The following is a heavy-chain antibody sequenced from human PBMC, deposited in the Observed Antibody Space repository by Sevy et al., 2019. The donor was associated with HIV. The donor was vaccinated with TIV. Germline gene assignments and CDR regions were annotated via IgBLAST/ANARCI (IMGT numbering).Heavy chain of an antibody. Sequence: GGSLRLSCAASGFNFDTFWMGWVRQAPGRGLEWVASIDPRGKERDHLDSLKGRFTISRDNAKNSLYLEMHSLKAEATALYYCVRVLWDVLVVPAATPSPWLDSWGQGTLVTVSS. CDR3: VRVLWDVLVVPAATPSPWLDS. CDR1: GFNFDTFW. D-gene: IGHD3-16*02. V-gene: IGHV3-7*01. CDR2: IDPRGKER. J-gene: IGHJ5*01.